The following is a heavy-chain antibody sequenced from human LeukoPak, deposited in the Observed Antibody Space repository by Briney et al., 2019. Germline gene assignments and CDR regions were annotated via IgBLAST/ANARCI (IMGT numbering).Heavy chain of an antibody. V-gene: IGHV4-39*01. J-gene: IGHJ3*02. D-gene: IGHD2-2*01. CDR1: GGSISSSSYY. Sequence: SETLSLTCTVSGGSISSSSYYWGWIRQPPGKGLEWIGSIYYSGSTYYNPSLKSRVTISVDTSKNQFSLKLSSVTAADTAVYYCATNPPLPIVVVPAAMLYDAFDIWGQGTMVTVSS. CDR2: IYYSGST. CDR3: ATNPPLPIVVVPAAMLYDAFDI.